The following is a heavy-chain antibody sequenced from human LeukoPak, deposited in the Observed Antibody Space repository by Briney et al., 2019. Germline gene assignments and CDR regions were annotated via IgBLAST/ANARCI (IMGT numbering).Heavy chain of an antibody. Sequence: PGGSLRLSCAASGFTFSSYAMHWVRQAPGKGLEWVAVISYDGSNKYYADSVKGRFTISRDNAKNSLYLQMNSLRAEDTAVYYCAREIRRLRTGTVDYWGQGTLVTVSS. D-gene: IGHD1-1*01. CDR3: AREIRRLRTGTVDY. CDR2: ISYDGSNK. J-gene: IGHJ4*02. CDR1: GFTFSSYA. V-gene: IGHV3-30-3*01.